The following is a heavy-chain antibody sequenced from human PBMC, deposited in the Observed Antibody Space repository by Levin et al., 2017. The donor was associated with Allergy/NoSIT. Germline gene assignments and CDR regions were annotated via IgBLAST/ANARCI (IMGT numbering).Heavy chain of an antibody. V-gene: IGHV1-69*13. CDR1: GGTFSSYA. CDR3: ARDVLRAGATPLYYYYGMDG. J-gene: IGHJ6*02. CDR2: IIPIFGTA. D-gene: IGHD1-26*01. Sequence: WASVKVSCKASGGTFSSYAISWVRQAPGQGLEWMGGIIPIFGTANYAQKFQGRVTITADESTSTAYMELSSLRSEDTAVYYCARDVLRAGATPLYYYYGMDGWGQGTTVTVSS.